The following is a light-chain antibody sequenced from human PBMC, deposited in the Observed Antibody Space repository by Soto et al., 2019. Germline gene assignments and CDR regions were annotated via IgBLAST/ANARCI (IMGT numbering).Light chain of an antibody. Sequence: QSVLTQPASVSGSPGQSITISCTGTISDVGSYNYVSWYQQYPGKAPKLMVYDVSTRPSGVSDRFSGSKSGNTASLTISGLRAEDEADYYCGSYTTSSTSCVFGTGTKVTV. J-gene: IGLJ1*01. CDR3: GSYTTSSTSCV. V-gene: IGLV2-14*03. CDR1: ISDVGSYNY. CDR2: DVS.